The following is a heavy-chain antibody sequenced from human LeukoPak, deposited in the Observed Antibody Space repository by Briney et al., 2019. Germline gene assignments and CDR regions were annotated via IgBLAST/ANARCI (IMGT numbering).Heavy chain of an antibody. V-gene: IGHV3-21*01. Sequence: GGSLRLSCIASGFTFSSYEMSWVRQAPGKGLEWVSSISGSSTYIYYADSVKGRFTISRDNANNSLYLQMNSLRADDTAVYYCARAALAAPDYWGQGTLVTVSS. J-gene: IGHJ4*02. CDR1: GFTFSSYE. CDR3: ARAALAAPDY. D-gene: IGHD6-19*01. CDR2: ISGSSTYI.